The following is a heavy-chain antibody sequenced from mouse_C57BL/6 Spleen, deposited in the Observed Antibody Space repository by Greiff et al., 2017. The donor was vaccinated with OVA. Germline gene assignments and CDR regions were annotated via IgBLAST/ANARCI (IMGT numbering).Heavy chain of an antibody. D-gene: IGHD1-1*01. CDR2: ISGGGGNT. CDR1: GFTFSSYT. V-gene: IGHV5-9*01. Sequence: EVMLVESGGGLVKPGGSLKLSCAASGFTFSSYTMSWVRQTPEKRLEWVATISGGGGNTYYPDSVKGRFTISRDNAKNTLYLQMSSLRSEDTALYYCARHYGSSHYYAMDYWGKGTSVTVSS. CDR3: ARHYGSSHYYAMDY. J-gene: IGHJ4*01.